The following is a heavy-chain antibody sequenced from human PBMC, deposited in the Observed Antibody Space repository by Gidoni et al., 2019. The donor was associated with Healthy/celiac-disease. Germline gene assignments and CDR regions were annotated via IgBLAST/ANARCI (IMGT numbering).Heavy chain of an antibody. Sequence: GSTYYNPSLKSRVTISVDTSKNQFSLKLSSVTAADTAVYYCARHRNGSPYYFDYWGQGTLVTVSS. D-gene: IGHD2-8*01. V-gene: IGHV4-39*01. J-gene: IGHJ4*02. CDR2: GST. CDR3: ARHRNGSPYYFDY.